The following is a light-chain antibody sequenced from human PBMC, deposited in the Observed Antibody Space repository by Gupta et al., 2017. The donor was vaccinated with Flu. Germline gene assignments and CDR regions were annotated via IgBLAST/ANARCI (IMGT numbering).Light chain of an antibody. CDR3: SSYTSSSTPV. CDR1: SSDVGGYNY. J-gene: IGLJ2*01. V-gene: IGLV2-14*04. CDR2: DVS. Sequence: ITISCTGTSSDVGGYNYVSWYQQHPGKAPKLMIYDVSNRPSGVSNRFSGSKSGNTASLTISGLQAEDEADYYCSSYTSSSTPVFGGGTKLTVL.